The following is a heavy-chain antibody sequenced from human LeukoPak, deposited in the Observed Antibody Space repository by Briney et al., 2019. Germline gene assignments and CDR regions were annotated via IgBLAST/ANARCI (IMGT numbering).Heavy chain of an antibody. CDR2: MYPGASDT. D-gene: IGHD4-11*01. V-gene: IGHV5-51*01. Sequence: GESLKISCKASGYSFTNYWLGWVRRMPGKGLEWMGIMYPGASDTRYSPSFQGQVTISADKSISTAYLQWSSLKASDTAMYYCARLPNSNSPGYYYYYMDVWGKGTTVTVSS. CDR3: ARLPNSNSPGYYYYYMDV. J-gene: IGHJ6*03. CDR1: GYSFTNYW.